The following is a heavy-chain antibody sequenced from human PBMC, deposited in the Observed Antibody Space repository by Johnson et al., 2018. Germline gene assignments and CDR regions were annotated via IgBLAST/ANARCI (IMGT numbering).Heavy chain of an antibody. CDR2: IRRKAYGGTT. CDR3: TRLRTDYGDSVGYYMDV. D-gene: IGHD4-17*01. J-gene: IGHJ6*03. V-gene: IGHV3-49*03. CDR1: GFTFGDFA. Sequence: VQLVESGGGLAQPGRSLRLSCTASGFTFGDFAMSWFRQAPGKGLECVGFIRRKAYGGTTEYAASVEGRFTISRDDSKSITYLQMNSLTNEDAALYYCTRLRTDYGDSVGYYMDVWGKGTTVTVSS.